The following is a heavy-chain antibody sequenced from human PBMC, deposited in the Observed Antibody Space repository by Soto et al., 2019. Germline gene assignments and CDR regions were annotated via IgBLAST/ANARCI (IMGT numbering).Heavy chain of an antibody. D-gene: IGHD6-19*01. CDR2: IIPILGIA. V-gene: IGHV1-69*04. CDR1: GATFSSYT. J-gene: IGHJ5*02. Sequence: SVKVSCKASGATFSSYTISWVRQAPGQGLEWMGRIIPILGIANYAQKFQGRVTITADKSTSTAYMELSSLRSEDTAVYYCARDQGGYSSVWFDPWGQGTLVTVSS. CDR3: ARDQGGYSSVWFDP.